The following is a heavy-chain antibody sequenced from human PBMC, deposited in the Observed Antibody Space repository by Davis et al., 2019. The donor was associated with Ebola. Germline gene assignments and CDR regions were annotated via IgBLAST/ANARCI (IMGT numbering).Heavy chain of an antibody. CDR1: GFTFSSYG. CDR2: IKQDGSEK. Sequence: GGSLRLSCAASGFTFSSYGMHWVRQAPGKGLEWVANIKQDGSEKYYVDSVKGRFTISRDNAKNSLYLQMNSLRAEDTAVYYCARDSIPTAGGMDVWGQGTTVTVSS. CDR3: ARDSIPTAGGMDV. J-gene: IGHJ6*02. D-gene: IGHD2-21*01. V-gene: IGHV3-7*03.